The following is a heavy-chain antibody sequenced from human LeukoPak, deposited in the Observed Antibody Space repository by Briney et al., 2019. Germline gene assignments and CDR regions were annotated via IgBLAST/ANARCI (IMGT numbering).Heavy chain of an antibody. CDR2: ITSSGSTT. Sequence: GGSLRLSCAASGFTFSSYVMGWVRQAPGKGLEWVSSITSSGSTTYYADSVKGRFTISRDNSENTLYLQMSSLRAEETALYYCAKGSNWGSGYYFDFWGQGALVTVSS. CDR1: GFTFSSYV. J-gene: IGHJ4*02. V-gene: IGHV3-23*01. D-gene: IGHD7-27*01. CDR3: AKGSNWGSGYYFDF.